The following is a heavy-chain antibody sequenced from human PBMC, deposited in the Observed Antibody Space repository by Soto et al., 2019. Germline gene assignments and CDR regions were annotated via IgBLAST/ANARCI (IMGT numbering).Heavy chain of an antibody. D-gene: IGHD3-10*01. J-gene: IGHJ4*02. CDR1: GGSFSGYY. CDR2: INHSGST. V-gene: IGHV4-34*01. CDR3: ARETSGLGEVKPYFDY. Sequence: SETLSLTCAVYGGSFSGYYWSWIRQPPGKGLEWIGEINHSGSTNYNPSLKSRVTISVDTSKNQFSLKLSSVTAADTAVYYCARETSGLGEVKPYFDYWGQGTLVTVSS.